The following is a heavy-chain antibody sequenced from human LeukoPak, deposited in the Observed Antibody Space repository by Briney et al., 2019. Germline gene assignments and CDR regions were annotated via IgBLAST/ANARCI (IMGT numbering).Heavy chain of an antibody. V-gene: IGHV3-74*01. CDR2: INSDGSGI. CDR1: GFTLSSYW. CDR3: AGGNAHAFDI. J-gene: IGHJ3*02. Sequence: RAGGSLRLSCAVSGFTLSSYWMHWVRQLPGKGLVWVSRINSDGSGISYAGSVKGRFTISRDNAKNTLYLQMNSLRAEDTALYYCAGGNAHAFDIWGQGTMVTVSS.